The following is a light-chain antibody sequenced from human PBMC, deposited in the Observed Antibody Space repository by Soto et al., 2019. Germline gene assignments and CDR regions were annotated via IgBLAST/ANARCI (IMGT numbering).Light chain of an antibody. CDR3: QQYNNWLPIT. V-gene: IGKV3-15*01. Sequence: EIVMTQSPATLSVSPGERATLSCRASQRVSSHLAWHQQKPGQAPRLLISGATIRATGIPARFSGSGSGTEFTLTISSLQSEDFAVYYCQQYNNWLPITFGQGTRLEIK. J-gene: IGKJ5*01. CDR1: QRVSSH. CDR2: GAT.